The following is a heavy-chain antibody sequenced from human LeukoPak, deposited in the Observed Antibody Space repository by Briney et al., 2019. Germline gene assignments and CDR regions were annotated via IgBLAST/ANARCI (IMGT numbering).Heavy chain of an antibody. J-gene: IGHJ6*02. V-gene: IGHV1-18*01. CDR2: INPYNGNT. CDR3: ARDRPTAMESSFYFYGMDV. Sequence: ASVKVSCKASGYTFTSYGISWVRQAPGQGLEWMGWINPYNGNTNYAQKLQGRVTMTTDTSTSTAYMEVRSLRSDDTAVFYCARDRPTAMESSFYFYGMDVWGQGTTVTVSS. D-gene: IGHD5-18*01. CDR1: GYTFTSYG.